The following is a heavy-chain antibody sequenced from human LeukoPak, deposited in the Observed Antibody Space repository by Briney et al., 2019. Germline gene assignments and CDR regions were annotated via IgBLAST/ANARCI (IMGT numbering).Heavy chain of an antibody. CDR3: TTDEDWNYARKDV. CDR2: TVSEIDGGTT. Sequence: SGGSLRLSCAASGFTFNYAWMSWVRQVPGKGLEWVGQTVSEIDGGTTGYAAPVKGRFTISRDDSKSTLYLQMNSLKIEDTAVYYCTTDEDWNYARKDVWGQGATVIVSS. D-gene: IGHD1-7*01. V-gene: IGHV3-15*04. J-gene: IGHJ6*02. CDR1: GFTFNYAW.